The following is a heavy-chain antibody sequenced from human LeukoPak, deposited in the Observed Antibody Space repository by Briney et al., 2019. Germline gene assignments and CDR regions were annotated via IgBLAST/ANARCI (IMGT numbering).Heavy chain of an antibody. CDR2: IYYGGST. V-gene: IGHV4-59*08. CDR3: ARHCSGGSCFALEVAMDV. Sequence: AETLSLTCTVSGGSISSYYWSWLRQPPGKGLEWLGYIYYGGSTNYNPSLKSRVTISVDTSKNQFSLKLSSVTAADTAVYYCARHCSGGSCFALEVAMDVWGQGTTVTVSS. D-gene: IGHD2-15*01. J-gene: IGHJ6*02. CDR1: GGSISSYY.